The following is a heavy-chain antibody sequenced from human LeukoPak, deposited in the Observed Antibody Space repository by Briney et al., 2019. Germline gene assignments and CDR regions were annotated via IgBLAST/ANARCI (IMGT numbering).Heavy chain of an antibody. D-gene: IGHD2-15*01. CDR3: ARGVGYCSGGRCYNWFDS. CDR2: IGSSGDGAI. V-gene: IGHV3-48*02. CDR1: GFTFNIFS. Sequence: GGSLRLSCAASGFTFNIFSMNWVRQAPGKGPEWLSYIGSSGDGAIFYRDSVKGRFTVSRDNAKNSLYLQMDSLRDEDTAVYYCARGVGYCSGGRCYNWFDSWGQGTLVTVSS. J-gene: IGHJ5*01.